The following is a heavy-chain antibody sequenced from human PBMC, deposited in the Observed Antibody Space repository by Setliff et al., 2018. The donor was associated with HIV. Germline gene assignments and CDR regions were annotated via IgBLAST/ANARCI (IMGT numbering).Heavy chain of an antibody. Sequence: ASVKVSCKASGYTFTSYGISWVRQAPGQGLEWMGWISGYNGNTNFAQKLQGRVTMTTDTSTSTANMELRSLRSDDTAVYYCARDRLNVYSSGWGVGYWGQGTLVTVSS. D-gene: IGHD6-25*01. CDR1: GYTFTSYG. CDR2: ISGYNGNT. V-gene: IGHV1-18*01. CDR3: ARDRLNVYSSGWGVGY. J-gene: IGHJ4*02.